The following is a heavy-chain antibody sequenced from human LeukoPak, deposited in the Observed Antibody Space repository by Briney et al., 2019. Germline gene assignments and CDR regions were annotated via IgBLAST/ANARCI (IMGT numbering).Heavy chain of an antibody. V-gene: IGHV4-34*08. Sequence: SETLSLTCAVYGGTFSGYYWSWIRQPPGKGLEWIGGINHSGSTNYNPSLKSRVTISVDTSKNQFSLKLSSVTAADTAVYYCAIKSYYYGSGSSGYFDYWGQGTLVTVSS. J-gene: IGHJ4*02. CDR1: GGTFSGYY. CDR3: AIKSYYYGSGSSGYFDY. CDR2: INHSGST. D-gene: IGHD3-10*01.